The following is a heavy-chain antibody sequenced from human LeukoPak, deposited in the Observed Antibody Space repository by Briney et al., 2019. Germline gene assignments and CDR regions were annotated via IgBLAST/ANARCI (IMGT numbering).Heavy chain of an antibody. J-gene: IGHJ4*02. D-gene: IGHD1-26*01. CDR2: IYYSGST. Sequence: RASETLSLTCTVSGGSISSYYWSWIRQPPGKGLEWIGYIYYSGSTNYNPSLKSRVTISVDTSKNQFSLKLSSVTAADTAVYYCARGLSGTYFDCWGQGTLVTVSS. CDR1: GGSISSYY. V-gene: IGHV4-59*12. CDR3: ARGLSGTYFDC.